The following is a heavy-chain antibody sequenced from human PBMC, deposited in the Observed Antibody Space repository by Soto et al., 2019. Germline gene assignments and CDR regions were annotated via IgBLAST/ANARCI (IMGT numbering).Heavy chain of an antibody. CDR3: ARDYLYCSGGSCYSPYSWFDP. CDR2: IYYSGST. D-gene: IGHD2-15*01. CDR1: GGSISSGDYY. J-gene: IGHJ5*02. V-gene: IGHV4-30-4*01. Sequence: SETLSLTCTVSGGSISSGDYYWSWIRQPPGKGLEWIGYIYYSGSTYYNPSLKSRVTISVDTSKNQFSLKLSSVTAADTAVYYCARDYLYCSGGSCYSPYSWFDPWGQGTLVTVSS.